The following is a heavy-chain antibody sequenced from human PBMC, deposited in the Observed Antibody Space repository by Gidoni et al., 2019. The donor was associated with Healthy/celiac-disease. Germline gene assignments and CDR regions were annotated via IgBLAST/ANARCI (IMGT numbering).Heavy chain of an antibody. CDR3: ARVLTTGHSLYYYYYAMDV. CDR1: GFTFTGYW. D-gene: IGHD4-17*01. Sequence: EVQLVESGGGLVQPGGSLRLSCAASGFTFTGYWMSWVRQAPGKGLEWVANIKQDGSEKYYVDSVRGRFTISRDNAKNSLFLQMNSLRAEDTAVFYCARVLTTGHSLYYYYYAMDVWGQGTTVTVSS. CDR2: IKQDGSEK. J-gene: IGHJ6*02. V-gene: IGHV3-7*01.